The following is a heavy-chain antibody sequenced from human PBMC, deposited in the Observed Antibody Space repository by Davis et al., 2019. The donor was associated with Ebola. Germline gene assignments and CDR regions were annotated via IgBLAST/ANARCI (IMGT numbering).Heavy chain of an antibody. CDR1: GFTFSGSA. V-gene: IGHV3-73*01. D-gene: IGHD3-3*01. Sequence: GSLRLSCAASGFTFSGSAMHWVRQASGKGLEWVGRIRSKANSYATAYAASVKGRFTISRDDSKNTAYLQMNSLKTEDTAVYYCAKDPSLEWLARGWFDPWGQGTLVTVSS. CDR2: IRSKANSYAT. J-gene: IGHJ5*02. CDR3: AKDPSLEWLARGWFDP.